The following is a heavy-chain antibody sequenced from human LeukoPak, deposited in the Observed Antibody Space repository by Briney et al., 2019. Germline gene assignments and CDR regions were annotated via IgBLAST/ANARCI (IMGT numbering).Heavy chain of an antibody. D-gene: IGHD6-13*01. J-gene: IGHJ5*02. V-gene: IGHV4-59*01. CDR1: GGSISSYY. CDR2: IYYSGST. Sequence: PSETLSLTCTVSGGSISSYYWSWIRQPPGKGLEWIGYIYYSGSTNYNPSLKGRVTISVDTSKNQFSLKLSSVTAADTAVYYCARGYSSSWNTYNWFDPWGQGTLVTVSS. CDR3: ARGYSSSWNTYNWFDP.